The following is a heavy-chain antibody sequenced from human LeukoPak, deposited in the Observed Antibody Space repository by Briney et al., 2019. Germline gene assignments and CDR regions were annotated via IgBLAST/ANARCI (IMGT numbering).Heavy chain of an antibody. CDR1: GGSVSSGSYY. J-gene: IGHJ4*02. CDR3: ARWGYDNSGYHFDY. CDR2: IYYSGST. Sequence: SETLSLTCTVSGGSVSSGSYYWSWIRQPPGKGLEWIGYIYYSGSTNYNPSLKSRVTIPVDTSKNQFSLKLSSVTAADTAVYYCARWGYDNSGYHFDYWGQGTLVTVSS. D-gene: IGHD3-22*01. V-gene: IGHV4-61*01.